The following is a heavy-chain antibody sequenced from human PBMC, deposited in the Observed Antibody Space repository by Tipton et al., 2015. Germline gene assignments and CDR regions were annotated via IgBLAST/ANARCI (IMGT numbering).Heavy chain of an antibody. Sequence: TLSLTCTVSGGSVSTSNYYWGWIRQPPGKELEWIGYIQYSGSTNYNPSLKSRVTMSIDTYNNEFSLKLRSVTAADTAVYYCAREAIFGVAYWFDPWGPGTLVPVSS. V-gene: IGHV4-61*01. CDR3: AREAIFGVAYWFDP. J-gene: IGHJ5*02. CDR2: IQYSGST. CDR1: GGSVSTSNYY. D-gene: IGHD3-3*01.